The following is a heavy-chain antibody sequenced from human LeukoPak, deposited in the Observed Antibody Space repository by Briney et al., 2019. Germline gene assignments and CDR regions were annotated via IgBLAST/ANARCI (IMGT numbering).Heavy chain of an antibody. J-gene: IGHJ4*02. CDR1: GGSISSGGYS. V-gene: IGHV4-30-4*07. Sequence: SETLSFTCAVSGGSISSGGYSWSWIRQPPGKGLEWIGYIYHSGSTYYNPSLKSRVTMSVDTSKNQFSLKLSSVTAADTAVYYCARADGLAWVDYWGQGTLVTVSS. CDR2: IYHSGST. CDR3: ARADGLAWVDY. D-gene: IGHD3/OR15-3a*01.